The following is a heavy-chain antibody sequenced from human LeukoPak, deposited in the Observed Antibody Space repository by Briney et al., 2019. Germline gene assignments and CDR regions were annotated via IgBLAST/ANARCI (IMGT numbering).Heavy chain of an antibody. Sequence: ETLSLTCAFYGRSFSGYYWSWIRQPPGKGLEWIGEINHSGRTNYNPSLKRRATISVDTSKNQFSLKLSSVTAADTAVYYCARHKRRDGYNSRNRYFDYWGQGTLVTVSS. J-gene: IGHJ4*02. V-gene: IGHV4-34*01. CDR1: GRSFSGYY. CDR3: ARHKRRDGYNSRNRYFDY. CDR2: INHSGRT. D-gene: IGHD5-24*01.